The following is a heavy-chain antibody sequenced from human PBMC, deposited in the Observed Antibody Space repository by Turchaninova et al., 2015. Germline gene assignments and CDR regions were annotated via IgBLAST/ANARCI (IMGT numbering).Heavy chain of an antibody. CDR1: XGTFSSYA. J-gene: IGHJ5*02. V-gene: IGHV1-69*06. Sequence: QLVPYGAEXKKPXSSVXXXCRXXXGTFSSYAISWVAQAPGQGREWMGGIIPIFGTATYAQKFQGRVTITADKSTSTAYMELSSLRSEDTAVYYCARDGVSATVTTASNWFDPWGQGTLVTVSS. CDR2: IIPIFGTA. D-gene: IGHD4-11*01. CDR3: ARDGVSATVTTASNWFDP.